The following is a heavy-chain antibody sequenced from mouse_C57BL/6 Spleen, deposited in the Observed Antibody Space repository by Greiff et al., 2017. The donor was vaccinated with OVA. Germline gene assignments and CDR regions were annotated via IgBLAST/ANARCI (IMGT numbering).Heavy chain of an antibody. D-gene: IGHD3-2*02. V-gene: IGHV1-26*01. Sequence: VQLQQSGPELVKPGASVKISCKASGYTFTDYYMNWVKQSHGKSLEWIGDINPNNGGTSYNQKFKGKATLTVDKSSSTAYMELRSLTSEDSAVYYCATDSSGYFWFAYWGQGTLVTVSA. J-gene: IGHJ3*01. CDR2: INPNNGGT. CDR1: GYTFTDYY. CDR3: ATDSSGYFWFAY.